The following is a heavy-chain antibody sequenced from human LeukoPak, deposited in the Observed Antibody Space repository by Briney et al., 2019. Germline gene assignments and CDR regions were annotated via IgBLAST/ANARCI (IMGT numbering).Heavy chain of an antibody. J-gene: IGHJ4*02. V-gene: IGHV3-7*01. CDR2: IKQDGSEK. CDR1: GFPFSSYW. D-gene: IGHD3-10*01. CDR3: ARDLVTRGSASYFDY. Sequence: PGGSLRLSCAASGFPFSSYWMNWVRHAPGKGLEWVADIKQDGSEKYYVDSVKGRFTISRDNAKNSLYLQMNSLRAEDTAVYSCARDLVTRGSASYFDYWGQGALLTVSS.